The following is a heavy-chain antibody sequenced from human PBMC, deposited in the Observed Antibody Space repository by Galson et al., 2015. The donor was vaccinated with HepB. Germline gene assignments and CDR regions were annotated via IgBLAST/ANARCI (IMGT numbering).Heavy chain of an antibody. Sequence: SLRLSCAASGFTFSSYSMNWVRQASGKGLEWVSYISSSSSTIYYADSVKGRFTISRDNAKNSLYLQMNSLRAEDTAVYYCASSDGGSTGYYGMDVWGQGTTVTVSS. V-gene: IGHV3-48*04. D-gene: IGHD2-8*02. CDR2: ISSSSSTI. CDR1: GFTFSSYS. J-gene: IGHJ6*02. CDR3: ASSDGGSTGYYGMDV.